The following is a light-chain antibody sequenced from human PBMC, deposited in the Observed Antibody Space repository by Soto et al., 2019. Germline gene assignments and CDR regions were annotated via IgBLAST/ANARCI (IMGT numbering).Light chain of an antibody. V-gene: IGLV1-51*01. Sequence: QSVLTQPPSVSAAPGQQVTSSCSRSSANIGNDYVSWYQQLPGTAPKLLIYDNNKRAAGIPDRFSGSESGTSATLRISGLQTGDEADYYCGRWDSRLSTYVFXTGTKVTVL. CDR1: SANIGNDY. J-gene: IGLJ1*01. CDR2: DNN. CDR3: GRWDSRLSTYV.